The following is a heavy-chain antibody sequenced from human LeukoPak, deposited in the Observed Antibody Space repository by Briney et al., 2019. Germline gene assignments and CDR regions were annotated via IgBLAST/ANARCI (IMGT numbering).Heavy chain of an antibody. CDR3: ARGGDPGATQGYDWFDP. CDR1: GYTFTSYY. D-gene: IGHD1-26*01. J-gene: IGHJ5*02. Sequence: ASVKVSCKASGYTFTSYYMHWMRQAPGQGLEWMGWISAYNGNTNYAQKLQGRVTMTTDTSTSTAYMELRSLRSDDTAVYYCARGGDPGATQGYDWFDPWGQGTLVTVSS. CDR2: ISAYNGNT. V-gene: IGHV1-18*04.